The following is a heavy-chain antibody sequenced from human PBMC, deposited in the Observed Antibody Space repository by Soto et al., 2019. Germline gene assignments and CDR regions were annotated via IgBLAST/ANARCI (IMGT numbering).Heavy chain of an antibody. V-gene: IGHV4-61*01. D-gene: IGHD3-9*01. J-gene: IGHJ6*02. CDR3: AGPLPNYDILTGYDSSSYYGMDV. Sequence: SETLSLTCTVSGGSVSSGSYYWSWIRQPPGKGLEWIGYIYYSGSTNYNPSLKSRVTISVDTSKNQFSLKLSSVTAADTAVYYCAGPLPNYDILTGYDSSSYYGMDVWGQGTTVTVSS. CDR1: GGSVSSGSYY. CDR2: IYYSGST.